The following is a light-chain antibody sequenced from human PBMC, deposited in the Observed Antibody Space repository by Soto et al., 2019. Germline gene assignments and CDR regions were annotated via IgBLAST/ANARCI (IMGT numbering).Light chain of an antibody. CDR2: AAS. Sequence: DIQLTQSPSFLSASVGDRVTMTCRASQGISTYLAWYQQKPGKAPKLLIYAASTLYTGVPSRFSGSGYGTEFTLTISSLQPEDFATYYCQQVNSYPLTFGGGTKVDIK. V-gene: IGKV1-9*01. CDR3: QQVNSYPLT. J-gene: IGKJ4*01. CDR1: QGISTY.